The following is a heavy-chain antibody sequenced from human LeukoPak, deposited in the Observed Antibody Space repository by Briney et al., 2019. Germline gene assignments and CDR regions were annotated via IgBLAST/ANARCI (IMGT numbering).Heavy chain of an antibody. V-gene: IGHV3-23*01. CDR2: ISGSGGST. D-gene: IGHD2-2*02. Sequence: GGSLRLSCAASGFTFSSYAMSWVRQAPGEGLEWVSGISGSGGSTNYADSAKGRLTISRDNSKNTLYLQMHSLRAEDTAVYFCAKAPIQCPTTMDVWGQGTTVTVSS. J-gene: IGHJ6*02. CDR3: AKAPIQCPTTMDV. CDR1: GFTFSSYA.